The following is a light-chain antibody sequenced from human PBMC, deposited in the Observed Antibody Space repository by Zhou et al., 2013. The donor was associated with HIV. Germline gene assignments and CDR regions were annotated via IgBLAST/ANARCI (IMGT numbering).Light chain of an antibody. V-gene: IGKV1-17*01. J-gene: IGKJ1*01. Sequence: DIQMTQSPSSLSASVGDRVTITCRASQSISSSLNWYQQKPGKAPKLLIYSTSTLHSGVPSRFSGSGSGTEFTLTISSLHLEDFATYFCLQHNSLPQTFGQGTKVEIK. CDR2: STS. CDR1: QSISSS. CDR3: LQHNSLPQT.